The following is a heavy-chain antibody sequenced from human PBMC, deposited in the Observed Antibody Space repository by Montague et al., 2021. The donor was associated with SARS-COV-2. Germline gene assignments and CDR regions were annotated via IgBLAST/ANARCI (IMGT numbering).Heavy chain of an antibody. Sequence: SKTLSLTCAVHGGSFSTYSWNWIRQPPGKGLEWIGEIHHGGSTNXNPSLKSRVIISADTSKNQFSLKLTSVAAADTAVYYCARLGDGVVPSPILGVGPYYSYYYMDVWGKGTTVTVSS. J-gene: IGHJ6*03. D-gene: IGHD3-10*01. V-gene: IGHV4-34*01. CDR1: GGSFSTYS. CDR3: ARLGDGVVPSPILGVGPYYSYYYMDV. CDR2: IHHGGST.